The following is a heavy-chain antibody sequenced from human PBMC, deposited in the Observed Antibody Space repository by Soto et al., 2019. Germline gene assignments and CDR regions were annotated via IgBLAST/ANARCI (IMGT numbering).Heavy chain of an antibody. D-gene: IGHD3-16*01. CDR3: SADLPDWGAYAFHY. CDR1: GFTFNGAW. Sequence: GGSLRLSCAASGFTFNGAWMNWVRQAPGKGLEWVGRVKSKVDGGSIDYAAPVRGRFTISRDDSRNTVDLQMNSLSAEDSAMYYCSADLPDWGAYAFHYWGQGTLVTVSS. V-gene: IGHV3-15*07. J-gene: IGHJ4*02. CDR2: VKSKVDGGSI.